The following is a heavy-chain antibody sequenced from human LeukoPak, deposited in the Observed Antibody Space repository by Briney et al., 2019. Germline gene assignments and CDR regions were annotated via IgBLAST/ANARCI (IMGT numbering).Heavy chain of an antibody. J-gene: IGHJ4*02. Sequence: PGGSLRLSCAASGFTFSSYTMHWVRQAPGQGLEWVAVIWYDGSNKYYADSVKGRFTISRDNSKNTLYLRVDSLRAEDTAMYYCARDRGGRWLQVYYLDYWGQGTMVTVSS. CDR3: ARDRGGRWLQVYYLDY. CDR1: GFTFSSYT. D-gene: IGHD5-24*01. CDR2: IWYDGSNK. V-gene: IGHV3-33*01.